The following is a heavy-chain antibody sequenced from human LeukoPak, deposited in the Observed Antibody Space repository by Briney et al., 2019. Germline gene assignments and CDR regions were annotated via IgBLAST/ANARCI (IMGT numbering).Heavy chain of an antibody. V-gene: IGHV4-61*01. CDR2: IYYSGST. J-gene: IGHJ4*02. Sequence: SETLSPTCTVSGGSVSSGSYYWSWIRQPPGKGLEWIGYIYYSGSTNYNPSLKSRVTISVDTSKNQFSLKLSSVTAADTAVYYCARDQARGYSYGSIDYWGQGTLVTVSS. D-gene: IGHD5-18*01. CDR1: GGSVSSGSYY. CDR3: ARDQARGYSYGSIDY.